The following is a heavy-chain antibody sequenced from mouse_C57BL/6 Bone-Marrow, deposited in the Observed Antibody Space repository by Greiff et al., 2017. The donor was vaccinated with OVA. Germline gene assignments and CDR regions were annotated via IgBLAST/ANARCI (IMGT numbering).Heavy chain of an antibody. CDR2: IYPGDGDT. J-gene: IGHJ2*01. Sequence: VQLQESGPELVKPGASVKISCKASGYAFSSSWMNWVKQRPGKGLEWIGRIYPGDGDTNYNGKFKGKATLTADKSSSTAYMQLSSLTSEDSAVYFWARWDLLGSSYDYWGQGTTLTVSS. CDR1: GYAFSSSW. D-gene: IGHD1-1*01. V-gene: IGHV1-82*01. CDR3: ARWDLLGSSYDY.